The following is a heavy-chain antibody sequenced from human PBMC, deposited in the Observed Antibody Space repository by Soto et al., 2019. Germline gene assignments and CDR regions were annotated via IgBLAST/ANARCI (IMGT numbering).Heavy chain of an antibody. D-gene: IGHD3-3*01. Sequence: ASVKVSCKASGYTFTDYHMHGVRQAPGQGLECMGWIAPASGDTKSAQRFQGRVTMTRDTSISTVYMELTSLTSDDTAVYFCARGRVGFAVVTPAHWGQGTLVTVSS. J-gene: IGHJ4*02. CDR3: ARGRVGFAVVTPAH. CDR1: GYTFTDYH. V-gene: IGHV1-2*02. CDR2: IAPASGDT.